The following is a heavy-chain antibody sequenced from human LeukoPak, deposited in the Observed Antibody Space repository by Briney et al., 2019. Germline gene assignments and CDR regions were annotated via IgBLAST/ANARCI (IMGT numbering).Heavy chain of an antibody. CDR3: AKGRGFRVWDPWDN. CDR2: INPNSGGT. CDR1: GYTFTDYY. V-gene: IGHV1-2*02. J-gene: IGHJ4*02. Sequence: EASVKVSCKASGYTFTDYYMHWVRQAPGQGLEWMGWINPNSGGTNYAQKFQGRVTMTRDTSISTAYMELSRLRSDDTAVYYCAKGRGFRVWDPWDNWGQGTLITVSS. D-gene: IGHD3-16*01.